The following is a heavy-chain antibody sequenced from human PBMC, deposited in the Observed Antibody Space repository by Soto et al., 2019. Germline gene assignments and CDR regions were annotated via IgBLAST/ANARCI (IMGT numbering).Heavy chain of an antibody. CDR1: GFIFTNAW. Sequence: GGSLRLSCAASGFIFTNAWMSWVRQAPGKGLEWVGRIKNKRDSETTDYAAPVKGRFTMARDDSKNTVCLQMNSLKNEDTAIYYCTAYGVAVPGAPALFDFWGQEALVTAPQ. CDR3: TAYGVAVPGAPALFDF. CDR2: IKNKRDSETT. V-gene: IGHV3-15*01. D-gene: IGHD6-19*01. J-gene: IGHJ4*02.